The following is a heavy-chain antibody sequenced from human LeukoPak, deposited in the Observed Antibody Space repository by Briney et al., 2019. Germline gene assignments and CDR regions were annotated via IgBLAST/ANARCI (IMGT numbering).Heavy chain of an antibody. Sequence: SETLSLTCTVSGGSISSSDYYRSWIRQPPGKGLEWIAYMYYSGSTYYNPSLKSRVTMSADTSKNQLSLKLSSVTAADTAVYYCARPYYYDSRIDPWGQGILVTVSS. D-gene: IGHD3-22*01. V-gene: IGHV4-30-4*01. J-gene: IGHJ5*02. CDR1: GGSISSSDYY. CDR2: MYYSGST. CDR3: ARPYYYDSRIDP.